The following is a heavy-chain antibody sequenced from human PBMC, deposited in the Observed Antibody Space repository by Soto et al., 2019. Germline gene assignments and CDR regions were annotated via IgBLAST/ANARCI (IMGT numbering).Heavy chain of an antibody. Sequence: SETLSLTCTLSGDSISSGGYYWSWIRQHPGTGLEWIGHISYSGSTNYNPSLKSRVTISVDTSKNQFSLKLSSVTAADTAVYYCARGGWRHIDYWGQGTLVTVSS. D-gene: IGHD3-3*01. V-gene: IGHV4-61*08. J-gene: IGHJ4*02. CDR2: ISYSGST. CDR1: GDSISSGGYY. CDR3: ARGGWRHIDY.